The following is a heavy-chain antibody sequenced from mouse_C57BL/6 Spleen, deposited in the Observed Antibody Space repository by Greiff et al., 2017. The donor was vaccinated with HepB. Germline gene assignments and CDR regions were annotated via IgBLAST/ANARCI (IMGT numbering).Heavy chain of an antibody. D-gene: IGHD1-1*01. V-gene: IGHV1-52*01. J-gene: IGHJ3*01. CDR2: IDPSDSET. Sequence: QVQLQQSGAELVRPGSSVKLSCKASGYTFTSYWMHWVKQRPIQGLEWIGNIDPSDSETHYNQKFKDKATLTVDKSSSTAYMQLSSLTSEDSAVYYCAREGGTTGRFAYWGQGTLVTVSA. CDR1: GYTFTSYW. CDR3: AREGGTTGRFAY.